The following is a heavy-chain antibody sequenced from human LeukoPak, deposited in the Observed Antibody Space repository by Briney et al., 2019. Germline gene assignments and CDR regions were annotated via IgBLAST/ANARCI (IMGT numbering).Heavy chain of an antibody. V-gene: IGHV1-2*02. CDR2: INPNSGGT. D-gene: IGHD3-10*01. CDR1: GYSFTSHY. J-gene: IGHJ6*03. CDR3: ARGYYGSGSYYYYYYYMDV. Sequence: ASVKVSCKASGYSFTSHYMHWVRQAPGQGLEWMGWINPNSGGTNYAQKFQGRVTMTRDTSISTAYMELSRLRSDDTAVYYCARGYYGSGSYYYYYYYMDVWGKGTTVTVSS.